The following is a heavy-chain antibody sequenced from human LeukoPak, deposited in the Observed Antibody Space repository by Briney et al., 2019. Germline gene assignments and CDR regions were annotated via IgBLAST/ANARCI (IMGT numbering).Heavy chain of an antibody. J-gene: IGHJ4*02. CDR2: NSFSGSS. CDR3: ARNSRESIGWLDYDY. V-gene: IGHV4-30-4*08. D-gene: IGHD6-19*01. CDR1: GDSSSGVDYY. Sequence: SETLSLTCTVTGDSSSGVDYYWTWIRQPPGKGLEWIGYNSFSGSSGYNPSLRTRVSISLDTSKNQFSLKLYSVTAADTAVYYCARNSRESIGWLDYDYWGRGTLVTVSS.